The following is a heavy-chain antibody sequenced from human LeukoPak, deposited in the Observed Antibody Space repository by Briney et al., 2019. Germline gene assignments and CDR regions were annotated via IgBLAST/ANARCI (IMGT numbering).Heavy chain of an antibody. D-gene: IGHD3-10*01. CDR2: SHTGGSI. CDR3: ARRRGGFGEGEFDY. J-gene: IGHJ4*02. V-gene: IGHV4-4*08. CDR1: GVSISGFY. Sequence: PSETLSLTCTVPGVSISGFYWNWIRQPPRKGLEWVGYSHTGGSISSNPSLNSRVAFSMDTSKNQVSLRLNSVTATDTAVYYCARRRGGFGEGEFDYWGQGIPVTVST.